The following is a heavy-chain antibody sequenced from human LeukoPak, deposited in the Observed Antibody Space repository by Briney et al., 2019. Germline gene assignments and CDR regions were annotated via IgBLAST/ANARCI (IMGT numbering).Heavy chain of an antibody. V-gene: IGHV4-39*07. CDR2: IYYSGST. D-gene: IGHD5-24*01. Sequence: SETLSLTCTVSGGSISSSSYYWGWIRQPPGKGLEWIGSIYYSGSTYYNPSLKSRVTISVDMSKNQFSLKLSSVTAADTAVYYCATLSRDGYNPDWYFDLWGRGTLVTVSS. CDR1: GGSISSSSYY. J-gene: IGHJ2*01. CDR3: ATLSRDGYNPDWYFDL.